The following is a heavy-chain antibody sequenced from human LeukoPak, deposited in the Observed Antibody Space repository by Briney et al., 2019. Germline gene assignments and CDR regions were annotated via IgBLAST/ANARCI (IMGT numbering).Heavy chain of an antibody. CDR1: GFIFSTYA. CDR3: AELGITMIGGV. Sequence: GGSLKLSCVASGFIFSTYAMNWVRQAPGKGLEWVSYISSSGSTIYYADSVKGRFTISRDNAKNSLYLQMNSLRAEDTAVYYCAELGITMIGGVWGKGTTVTISS. D-gene: IGHD3-10*02. V-gene: IGHV3-48*03. J-gene: IGHJ6*04. CDR2: ISSSGSTI.